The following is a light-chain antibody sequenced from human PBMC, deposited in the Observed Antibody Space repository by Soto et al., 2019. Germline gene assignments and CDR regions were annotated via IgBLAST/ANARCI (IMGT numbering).Light chain of an antibody. CDR2: AAS. Sequence: DIQMTQSPSSVSPSIGDRVTITCRASQDISRWLAWYQQKPGQVPKLLIYAASSLQSGVPSRFSGIRSGTDFTLTISRPPPENFATYYCQQANSFPLTFGGGTKVEI. CDR3: QQANSFPLT. CDR1: QDISRW. J-gene: IGKJ4*01. V-gene: IGKV1-12*01.